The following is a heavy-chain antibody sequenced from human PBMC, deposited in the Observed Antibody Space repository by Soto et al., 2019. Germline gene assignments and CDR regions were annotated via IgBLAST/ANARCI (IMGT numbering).Heavy chain of an antibody. J-gene: IGHJ4*02. CDR2: ISYDGSNK. CDR3: AKFGDSSGWYG. CDR1: GFTFSSYG. Sequence: QVQLGDSGGGVVQPGRSLRLSCAASGFTFSSYGMHWVRQAPGKGLEWVAVISYDGSNKYYADSVKGRFTISRDNSKNTLYLQMNSLRAEDTAVYYCAKFGDSSGWYGWGQGTLVTVSS. D-gene: IGHD6-19*01. V-gene: IGHV3-30*18.